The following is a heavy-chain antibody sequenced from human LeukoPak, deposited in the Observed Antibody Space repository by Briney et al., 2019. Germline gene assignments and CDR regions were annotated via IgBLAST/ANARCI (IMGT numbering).Heavy chain of an antibody. J-gene: IGHJ4*02. CDR2: ISWNSGSI. Sequence: GGSLRLSCAASGFTFSSYSMNWVRQAPGKGLEWVSGISWNSGSIGYADSVKGRFTISRDNAKNSLYLQMNSLGTEDTAVYYCVCDYDRKSGYWGQGTLVTVSS. CDR3: VCDYDRKSGY. D-gene: IGHD4-23*01. V-gene: IGHV3-48*04. CDR1: GFTFSSYS.